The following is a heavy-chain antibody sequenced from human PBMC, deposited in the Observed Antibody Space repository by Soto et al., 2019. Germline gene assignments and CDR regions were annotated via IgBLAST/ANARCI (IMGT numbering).Heavy chain of an antibody. CDR2: INPSGGST. CDR1: GYTFTSYY. V-gene: IGHV1-46*01. D-gene: IGHD3-10*01. Sequence: QVQLVQSGAEVKKPGASVKVSCKASGYTFTSYYMHWVRQAPGQGLEWMGIINPSGGSTSYAQKFQGRVTMTRDTSTSTVYMELSSLRSEDTAVYYCANLTYYGSGKDGMDVWGQGTTVTVSS. CDR3: ANLTYYGSGKDGMDV. J-gene: IGHJ6*02.